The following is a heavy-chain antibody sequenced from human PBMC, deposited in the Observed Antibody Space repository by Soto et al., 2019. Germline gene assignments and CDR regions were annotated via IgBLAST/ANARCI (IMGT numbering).Heavy chain of an antibody. V-gene: IGHV3-48*03. CDR1: GFTFSTHE. D-gene: IGHD2-8*01. CDR3: ARGGVY. Sequence: DVDLVESGGGTGQPGGSLRLSCATSGFTFSTHEMNWVRQAPGRGLEWIAKISGSGSTKNYADSVKGRFIISRDNGQRTVDLQMNSLRVEDTAVYYCARGGVYWGQGTLVTVSP. J-gene: IGHJ4*02. CDR2: ISGSGSTK.